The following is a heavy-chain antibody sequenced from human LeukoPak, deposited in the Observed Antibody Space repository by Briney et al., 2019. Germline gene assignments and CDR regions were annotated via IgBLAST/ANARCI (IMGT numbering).Heavy chain of an antibody. CDR1: GFTFSSYA. D-gene: IGHD7-27*01. V-gene: IGHV3-30-3*01. Sequence: PGRSLRLSCAASGFTFSSYAMRWVRQAPGKGLEWVAVISYDGSNKYYADSVKGRFTISRDNSKNTLYLQMNSLRAEDTAVYYCARDNWGFDYWGQGTLVTVSS. J-gene: IGHJ4*02. CDR3: ARDNWGFDY. CDR2: ISYDGSNK.